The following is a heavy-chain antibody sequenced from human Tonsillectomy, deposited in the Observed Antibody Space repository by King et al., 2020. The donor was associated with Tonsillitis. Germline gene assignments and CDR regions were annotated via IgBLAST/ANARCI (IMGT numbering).Heavy chain of an antibody. Sequence: QLVQSGGVVVQPGGSLRLSCAASGFTFDDYTMHWVRQAPGKGLEWVSLITWDGGSTHYADSVKGRFTISRDNSKNSLYLQMNSLRTEDTALYYCAKDMGRGLLPPAFFRGFPDYWGQGTLVTVSS. CDR1: GFTFDDYT. CDR2: ITWDGGST. V-gene: IGHV3-43*01. D-gene: IGHD2-21*01. CDR3: AKDMGRGLLPPAFFRGFPDY. J-gene: IGHJ4*02.